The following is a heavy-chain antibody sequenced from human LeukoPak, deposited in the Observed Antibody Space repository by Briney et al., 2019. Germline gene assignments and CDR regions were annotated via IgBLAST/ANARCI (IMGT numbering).Heavy chain of an antibody. D-gene: IGHD3-22*01. CDR3: ARDRHSSGCLDY. V-gene: IGHV3-21*01. J-gene: IGHJ4*02. CDR2: ISSGTAHM. Sequence: TGGSLRLSCAASGFTFSTYNMNWVRQAPGKGLEWVSSISSGTAHMYYADSVKGRFTISRDNAKNSLYLQMNSLRAEDTAVYYCARDRHSSGCLDYWGQGTLVTVSS. CDR1: GFTFSTYN.